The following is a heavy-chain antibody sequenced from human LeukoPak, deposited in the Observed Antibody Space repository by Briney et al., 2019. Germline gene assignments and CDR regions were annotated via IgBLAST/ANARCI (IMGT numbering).Heavy chain of an antibody. V-gene: IGHV4-59*01. J-gene: IGHJ4*02. CDR3: ARVPRSGGSIDY. CDR2: IYYSGST. Sequence: SETLSLTCTISGGSISSYYWSWIRQPPGKGLEWIGYIYYSGSTNYNPSLKSRVTISVDTSKNQFSLKLSSVTAADTAVYYCARVPRSGGSIDYWGQGTLVTVSS. D-gene: IGHD6-19*01. CDR1: GGSISSYY.